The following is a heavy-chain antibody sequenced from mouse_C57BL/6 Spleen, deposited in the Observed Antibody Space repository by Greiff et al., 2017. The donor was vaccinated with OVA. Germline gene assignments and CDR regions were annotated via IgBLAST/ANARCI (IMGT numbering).Heavy chain of an antibody. V-gene: IGHV5-17*01. CDR2: ISSGSSTI. Sequence: EVQVVESGGGLVKPGGSLKLSCAASGFTFSDYGMHWVRQAPEKGLEWVAYISSGSSTIYYADTVKGRFTISRDNAKNTLFLQMTSLRSEDTAMYYCARLAHWYFDVWGTGTTVTVSS. CDR1: GFTFSDYG. D-gene: IGHD6-1*01. J-gene: IGHJ1*03. CDR3: ARLAHWYFDV.